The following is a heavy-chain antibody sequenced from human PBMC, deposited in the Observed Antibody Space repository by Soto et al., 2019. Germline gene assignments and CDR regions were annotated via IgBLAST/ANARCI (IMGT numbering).Heavy chain of an antibody. CDR3: ARDSAYSSGWVPFRAFDI. V-gene: IGHV4-59*01. J-gene: IGHJ3*02. D-gene: IGHD6-19*01. CDR2: IYYSGST. CDR1: GGSISSYY. Sequence: GSLRLSCTVSGGSISSYYWSWIRQPPGKGLEWIGYIYYSGSTNYNPSLKSRVTISVDTSKNQFSLKLSSVTAADTAVYYCARDSAYSSGWVPFRAFDIWGQGTMVTVSS.